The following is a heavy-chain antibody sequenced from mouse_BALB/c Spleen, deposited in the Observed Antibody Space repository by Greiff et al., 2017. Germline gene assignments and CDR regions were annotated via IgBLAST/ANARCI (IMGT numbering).Heavy chain of an antibody. CDR3: TRPGNYDWFAY. CDR1: GYTFTDYE. D-gene: IGHD2-4*01. Sequence: VQLQQSGAELVRPGASVTLSCKASGYTFTDYEMHWVKQTPVHGLEWIGAIDPETGGTAYNQKFKGKATLTADKSSSTAYMELRSLTSEDSAVYYCTRPGNYDWFAYWGQGTLVTVSA. CDR2: IDPETGGT. V-gene: IGHV1-15*01. J-gene: IGHJ3*01.